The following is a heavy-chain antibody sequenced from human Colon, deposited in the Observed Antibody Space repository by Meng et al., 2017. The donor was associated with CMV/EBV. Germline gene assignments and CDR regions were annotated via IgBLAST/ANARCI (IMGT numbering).Heavy chain of an antibody. J-gene: IGHJ6*02. Sequence: GESLKISCAASGFTFSNHWMSWVRQAPGKGLEWVANIKQDGSEKYYVDSVKGRFTISRDKSSNTLYLQMNSLRPDDMAVYYCAKEFPSLKLVPYHYYAMDVWGQGTTVTVSS. CDR3: AKEFPSLKLVPYHYYAMDV. V-gene: IGHV3-7*04. CDR2: IKQDGSEK. CDR1: GFTFSNHW. D-gene: IGHD3-9*01.